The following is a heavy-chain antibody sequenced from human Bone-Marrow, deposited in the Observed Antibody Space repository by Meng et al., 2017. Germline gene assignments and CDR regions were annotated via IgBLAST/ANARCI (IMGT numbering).Heavy chain of an antibody. J-gene: IGHJ4*02. CDR3: ARDFFYGDYDGGGFFDY. CDR2: IWYDGSNK. Sequence: GESLKISCAASGFTFSSYGMHWVRQAPGKGLEWVAVIWYDGSNKYYADSVKGRFTISRDNAKNSLYLQMNSLRAEDTAVYYCARDFFYGDYDGGGFFDYWGQGTLVTVSS. V-gene: IGHV3-33*01. CDR1: GFTFSSYG. D-gene: IGHD4-17*01.